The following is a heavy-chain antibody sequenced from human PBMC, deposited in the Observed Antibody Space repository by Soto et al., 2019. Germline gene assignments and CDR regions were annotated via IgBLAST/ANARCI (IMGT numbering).Heavy chain of an antibody. D-gene: IGHD3-10*01. J-gene: IGHJ6*02. CDR2: FDPEDGET. Sequence: ASVKVSYKVSGYTLTELSMHWVRQAPGKGLEWMGGFDPEDGETIYAQKFQGRVTMTEDTSTDTAYMELSSLRSEDTAVYYCATRSPSYYYGSGSYRFYYYGMDVWGQGTTVTVSS. CDR3: ATRSPSYYYGSGSYRFYYYGMDV. CDR1: GYTLTELS. V-gene: IGHV1-24*01.